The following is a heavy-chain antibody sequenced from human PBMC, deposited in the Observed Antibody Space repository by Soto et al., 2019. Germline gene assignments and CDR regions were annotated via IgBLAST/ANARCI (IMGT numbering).Heavy chain of an antibody. V-gene: IGHV4-39*01. CDR2: IYYSGNT. CDR3: ASSSPFHY. Sequence: SETLSLTCSVSSASLSSSTYYWSWIRQPPGRGPEWIGSIYYSGNTYYKPSLKSRVSISIDKSRNQFSLMLTSVTAADTGVYYCASSSPFHYWGPGILVT. CDR1: SASLSSSTYY. D-gene: IGHD6-6*01. J-gene: IGHJ4*02.